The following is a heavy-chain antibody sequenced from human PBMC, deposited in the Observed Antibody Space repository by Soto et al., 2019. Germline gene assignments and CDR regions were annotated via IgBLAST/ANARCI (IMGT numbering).Heavy chain of an antibody. D-gene: IGHD6-6*01. CDR2: IKQDGSEK. CDR3: ARRARPDFYYMDV. CDR1: GYTFSSYW. Sequence: GGSLRLSCAASGYTFSSYWMSWVRQAPGKGLEWVANIKQDGSEKYYVDSVKGRFTISRDNSKNTVYLQMGSLRPEDMAVYYCARRARPDFYYMDVWGKGTTVTVSS. J-gene: IGHJ6*03. V-gene: IGHV3-7*01.